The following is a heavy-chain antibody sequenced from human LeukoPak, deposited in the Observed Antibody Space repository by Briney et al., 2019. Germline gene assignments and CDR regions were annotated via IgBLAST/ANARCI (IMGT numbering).Heavy chain of an antibody. D-gene: IGHD6-13*01. V-gene: IGHV3-9*01. J-gene: IGHJ6*02. CDR1: GFTFDDYA. Sequence: GGSLRLSCAASGFTFDDYAMHWVRQAPGKGLEWVSGISWNSGSIGYADSVKGRFTISRDNAKNSLYLQMNSLRAEDTALYYCAKDLSSRGYYYYGMDVWGQGTTVTVSS. CDR2: ISWNSGSI. CDR3: AKDLSSRGYYYYGMDV.